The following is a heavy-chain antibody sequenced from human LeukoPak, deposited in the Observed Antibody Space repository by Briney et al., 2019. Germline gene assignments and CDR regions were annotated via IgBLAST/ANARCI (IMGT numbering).Heavy chain of an antibody. J-gene: IGHJ4*02. D-gene: IGHD5-12*01. CDR1: GFTFSSYS. V-gene: IGHV3-48*01. CDR2: ISSSGSTI. Sequence: GGSLRLSCAASGFTFSSYSMNWVRQAPGKGLEWVSYISSSGSTIYYADSVKGRFTISRDNAKNSLCLQMNSLRAEDTAVYYCASGYSGYDTGFDYWGQGTLVTVSS. CDR3: ASGYSGYDTGFDY.